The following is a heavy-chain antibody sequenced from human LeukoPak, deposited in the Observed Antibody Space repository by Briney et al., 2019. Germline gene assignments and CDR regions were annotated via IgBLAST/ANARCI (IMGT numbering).Heavy chain of an antibody. CDR2: ITASGGGI. D-gene: IGHD2-15*01. V-gene: IGHV3-23*01. J-gene: IGHJ4*02. CDR3: AKEGMLGGNYFDY. CDR1: GFTFSSYA. Sequence: PGGSLRLSCAASGFTFSSYAMKWVRQAPGKGLEWVSTITASGGGIDYADSVKGRFTISRDNSKKTLYMQMNRLRAEDTALYYCAKEGMLGGNYFDYWGQGTLVTVSS.